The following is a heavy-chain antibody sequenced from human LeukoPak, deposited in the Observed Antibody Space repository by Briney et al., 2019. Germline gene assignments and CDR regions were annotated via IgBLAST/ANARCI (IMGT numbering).Heavy chain of an antibody. CDR1: GFTFSNYW. CDR3: AKVLPGPFHY. Sequence: GGSLRLSCEGSGFTFSNYWMGWVRQAPGKGLQWVANIKTDGSEKYYVDSVKGRFTISRDNSKNTLYLQMNSLRAEDTAVYYCAKVLPGPFHYWGQGTLVTVSS. J-gene: IGHJ4*02. CDR2: IKTDGSEK. V-gene: IGHV3-7*01. D-gene: IGHD1-1*01.